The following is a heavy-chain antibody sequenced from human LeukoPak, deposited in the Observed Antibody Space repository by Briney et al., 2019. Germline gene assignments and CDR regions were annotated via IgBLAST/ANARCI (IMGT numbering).Heavy chain of an antibody. J-gene: IGHJ4*02. V-gene: IGHV3-11*04. Sequence: PGGSLRLSCAASGFTFSDYYMSWIRQAPGKGLEWVSYISCSGSTIYYADSVKGRFTISRDNAKNSLYLQMNSLRAEDTAVYYCARGTYDFWSLYTSFDYWGQGTLVTVSS. CDR3: ARGTYDFWSLYTSFDY. D-gene: IGHD3-3*01. CDR2: ISCSGSTI. CDR1: GFTFSDYY.